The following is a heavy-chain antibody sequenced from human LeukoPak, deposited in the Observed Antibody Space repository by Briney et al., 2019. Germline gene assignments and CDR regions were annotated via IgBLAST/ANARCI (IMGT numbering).Heavy chain of an antibody. CDR1: GYTFTGYY. V-gene: IGHV1-2*02. J-gene: IGHJ3*02. D-gene: IGHD1-26*01. Sequence: ASVKVSCKASGYTFTGYYMHWVRQAPGQGLEWMGWINPNSGGTNYAQKFQGRVTMTRDTSISTAYMELSRLRSDDTAVYYCARACVGGGYYSAFDIWGQGTMVTVSS. CDR3: ARACVGGGYYSAFDI. CDR2: INPNSGGT.